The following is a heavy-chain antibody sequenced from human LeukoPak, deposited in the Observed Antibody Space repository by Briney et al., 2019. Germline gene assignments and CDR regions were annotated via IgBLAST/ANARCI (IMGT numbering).Heavy chain of an antibody. V-gene: IGHV3-23*01. CDR3: AKDPRWSSGWRSSNGDAFDI. J-gene: IGHJ3*02. CDR1: GFTFSSYA. D-gene: IGHD6-19*01. Sequence: PGGSLRLPCAASGFTFSSYAMSWVRQAPGKGLEWVSAISGSGGSTYYADSVKGRFTISRDNSKNTLYLQMNSLRAEDTAVYYCAKDPRWSSGWRSSNGDAFDIWGQGTMVTVSS. CDR2: ISGSGGST.